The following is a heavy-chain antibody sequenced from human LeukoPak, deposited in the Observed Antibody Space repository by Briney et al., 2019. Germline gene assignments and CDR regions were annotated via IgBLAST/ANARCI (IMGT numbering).Heavy chain of an antibody. Sequence: GGSLRLSCAASGFAFNKYWMHWVRQAPGKGLVWVSRINGDGSTTSYADSVKGGFTISRDNAKNTLYLQMSSLRAEDTAVYYCATGNYYDSRGYYSFGHWGQGTLVTVSS. CDR2: INGDGSTT. V-gene: IGHV3-74*01. CDR1: GFAFNKYW. D-gene: IGHD3-22*01. CDR3: ATGNYYDSRGYYSFGH. J-gene: IGHJ4*02.